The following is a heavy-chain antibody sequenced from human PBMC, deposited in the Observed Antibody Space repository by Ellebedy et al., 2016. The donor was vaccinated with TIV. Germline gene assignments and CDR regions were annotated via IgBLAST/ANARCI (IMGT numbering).Heavy chain of an antibody. D-gene: IGHD3-10*01. J-gene: IGHJ4*02. V-gene: IGHV3-53*01. CDR2: IYSGGRT. CDR3: ARLLSGKGEDY. CDR1: GFTVSSNH. Sequence: GGSLRLSCAASGFTVSSNHMSWVRQAPGKGLEWVSVIYSGGRTYYADSVKGRFTISRDNSKYTLYLQMNSLRAEDTAVYYCARLLSGKGEDYWGQGTLVTVSS.